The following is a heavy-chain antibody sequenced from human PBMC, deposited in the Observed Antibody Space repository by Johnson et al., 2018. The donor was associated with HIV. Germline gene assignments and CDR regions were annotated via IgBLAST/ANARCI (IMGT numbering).Heavy chain of an antibody. CDR1: GFTFSSYG. CDR3: ASGGSRYSGSYLSDAFDI. Sequence: QMQLVESGGGVVQPGRSLRLSCAASGFTFSSYGMHWVRQAPGKGLEWVAVISYDGSNKYYANSVKGRVTISRENSNNTLYLQMNSLRAEDTAVYYCASGGSRYSGSYLSDAFDIWGQGTMVTVSS. D-gene: IGHD1-26*01. J-gene: IGHJ3*02. CDR2: ISYDGSNK. V-gene: IGHV3-30*03.